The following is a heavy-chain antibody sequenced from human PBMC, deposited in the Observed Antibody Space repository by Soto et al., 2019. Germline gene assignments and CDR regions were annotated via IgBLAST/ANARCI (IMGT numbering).Heavy chain of an antibody. CDR1: GFSLSTSGVG. CDR2: IYWNDDK. D-gene: IGHD3-3*01. CDR3: AHKSPPRYDFWSGYYTPDYYGMDV. V-gene: IGHV2-5*01. J-gene: IGHJ6*02. Sequence: PTLVNPTQTLTLTCTFSGFSLSTSGVGVGWIRQPPGKALEWLALIYWNDDKRYSPSLKSRLTITKDTSKNQVVLTMTNMDPVDTATYYCAHKSPPRYDFWSGYYTPDYYGMDVWGQGTTVTVSS.